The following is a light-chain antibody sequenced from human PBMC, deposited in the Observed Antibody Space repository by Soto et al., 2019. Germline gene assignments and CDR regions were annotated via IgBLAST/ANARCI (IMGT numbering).Light chain of an antibody. J-gene: IGKJ4*01. CDR3: QQYGSSPRT. V-gene: IGKV3-20*01. CDR1: QSVSSSY. Sequence: EIVVTQSPVTLSLSPGERATLSCRASQSVSSSYLAWYQQKPGQAPKVLIYRASSRATGIPDRFSGSGSGTDFTLTISRLEPEDFAVYYCQQYGSSPRTFGGGTKVDIK. CDR2: RAS.